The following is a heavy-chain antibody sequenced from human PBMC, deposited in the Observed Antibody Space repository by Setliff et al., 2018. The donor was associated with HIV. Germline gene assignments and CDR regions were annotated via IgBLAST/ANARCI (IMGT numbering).Heavy chain of an antibody. V-gene: IGHV4-59*11. CDR2: IYYSGNT. J-gene: IGHJ5*01. D-gene: IGHD1-26*01. CDR3: ARGWGDNSFDS. Sequence: KPSETLSLTCTVSGASISSHYWAWIRQSPGKGLEWIGYIYYSGNTNYSPSLKSRVTISVHTSKNQFSLRLRSVTAADTAVYYCARGWGDNSFDSWGQGTLVTVSS. CDR1: GASISSHY.